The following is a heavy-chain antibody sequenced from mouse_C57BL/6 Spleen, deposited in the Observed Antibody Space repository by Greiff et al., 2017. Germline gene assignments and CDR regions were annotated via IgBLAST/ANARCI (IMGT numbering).Heavy chain of an antibody. CDR3: ARENWVFDY. CDR1: GYAFSSSW. D-gene: IGHD4-1*01. Sequence: QVHVKQSGPELVKPGASVKISCKASGYAFSSSWMNWVKQRPGKGLEWIGRIYPGDGDTNYNGKFKGKATLTADKSSSTAYMQLSSLTSEDSAVYFCARENWVFDYWGQGTTLTVSS. J-gene: IGHJ2*01. CDR2: IYPGDGDT. V-gene: IGHV1-82*01.